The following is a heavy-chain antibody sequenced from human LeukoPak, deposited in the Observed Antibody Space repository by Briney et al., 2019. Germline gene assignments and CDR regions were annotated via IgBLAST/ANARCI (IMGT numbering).Heavy chain of an antibody. D-gene: IGHD6-19*01. CDR1: GGSISSSNW. CDR2: IYHSGST. Sequence: SETLSLTCAVSGGSISSSNWWSWVRPPPGKGLEWIGEIYHSGSTNYNPSLESRVTISVDKSKNQFSLKLSSVTAADTAVYYCARVSSGWSDRDYWGQGTLVTVSS. J-gene: IGHJ4*02. V-gene: IGHV4-4*02. CDR3: ARVSSGWSDRDY.